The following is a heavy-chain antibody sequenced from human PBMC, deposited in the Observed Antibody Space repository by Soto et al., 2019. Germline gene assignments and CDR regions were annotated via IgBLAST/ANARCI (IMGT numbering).Heavy chain of an antibody. Sequence: PSETLSLTCTVSGGSISSSSYYWGWIRQPPGKGLEWIGSIYYSGSTYYNPSLKSRVTISVDTSKNQFSLKLSSVTAADTAVYYCARLARPYGSGSYQVDYWGQGTLVTVSS. CDR3: ARLARPYGSGSYQVDY. CDR2: IYYSGST. J-gene: IGHJ4*02. V-gene: IGHV4-39*01. CDR1: GGSISSSSYY. D-gene: IGHD3-10*01.